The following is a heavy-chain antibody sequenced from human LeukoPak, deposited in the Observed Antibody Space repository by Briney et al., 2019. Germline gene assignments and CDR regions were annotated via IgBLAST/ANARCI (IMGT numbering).Heavy chain of an antibody. CDR2: IYYTWST. CDR1: GGSINSDSSSSYF. J-gene: IGHJ3*02. Sequence: PSETLSLTCSVSGGSINSDSSSSYFWAWIRQPPGRGMEWIGSIYYTWSTYYNPSLKSRVTMFVDTSNNQFSLKLTSLTAADTAVYFCARHLARNTVYFVTFDIGGQGTMITVSS. V-gene: IGHV4-39*01. CDR3: ARHLARNTVYFVTFDI. D-gene: IGHD3-9*01.